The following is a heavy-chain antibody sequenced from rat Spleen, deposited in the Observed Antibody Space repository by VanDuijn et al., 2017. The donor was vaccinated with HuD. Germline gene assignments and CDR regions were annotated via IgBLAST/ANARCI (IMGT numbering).Heavy chain of an antibody. CDR2: IWAGGGT. D-gene: IGHD4-3*01. CDR1: GFSLTSNS. CDR3: ARHLREASGVMDA. J-gene: IGHJ4*01. Sequence: QVQLKESGPGLVQPSQTLSLTCTVSGFSLTSNSVSWVRQPPGKGLEWMGAIWAGGGTNYNSAVKSRLSIRRATSKSQVLLKMNSLQPEDTGTYYCARHLREASGVMDAWGQGASVTVSS. V-gene: IGHV2-72*01.